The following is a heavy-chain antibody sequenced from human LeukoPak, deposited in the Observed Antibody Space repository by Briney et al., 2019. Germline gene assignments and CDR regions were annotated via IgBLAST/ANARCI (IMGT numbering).Heavy chain of an antibody. CDR3: ARGMSVAGTAT. J-gene: IGHJ5*02. V-gene: IGHV3-66*01. D-gene: IGHD6-19*01. CDR1: GFSVRNNY. CDR2: IYGDGTT. Sequence: PGESLRLSCAASGFSVRNNYITWVRQAAGKGLELVSVIYGDGTTHYADSVKGRFIISRDNSKNTLYLQMNSLRAEDTAVYYCARGMSVAGTATWGQGTLVTVSS.